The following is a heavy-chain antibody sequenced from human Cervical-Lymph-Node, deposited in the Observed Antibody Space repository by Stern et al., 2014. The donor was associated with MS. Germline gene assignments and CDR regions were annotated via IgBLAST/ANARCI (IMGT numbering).Heavy chain of an antibody. CDR3: ARDIEGFDL. J-gene: IGHJ4*02. V-gene: IGHV4-61*01. Sequence: QVQLQDSGPGLVKPSETLSLTCTVSGVSVNTVSYYWTWIRQSPGKGLEWIGYVSYSGDTNYNPSLNSRVTMSLDRSKNQFSLRLNSVTAADTAVYYCARDIEGFDLWGQGTLITVSS. CDR2: VSYSGDT. CDR1: GVSVNTVSYY. D-gene: IGHD1-26*01.